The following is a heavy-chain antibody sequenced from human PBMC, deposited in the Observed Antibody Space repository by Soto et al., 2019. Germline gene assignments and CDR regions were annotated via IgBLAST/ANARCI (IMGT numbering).Heavy chain of an antibody. CDR2: IWYDGSNK. CDR1: GFTFSSYG. CDR3: ARDRGYYGSGSFSYYYYGMDV. Sequence: GALRLSCAASGFTFSSYGMHWVRQAPGKGLEWVAVIWYDGSNKYYADSVKGRFTISRDNSKNTLYLQMNSLRAEDTAVYYCARDRGYYGSGSFSYYYYGMDVWGQGTTVTVSS. J-gene: IGHJ6*02. V-gene: IGHV3-33*01. D-gene: IGHD3-10*01.